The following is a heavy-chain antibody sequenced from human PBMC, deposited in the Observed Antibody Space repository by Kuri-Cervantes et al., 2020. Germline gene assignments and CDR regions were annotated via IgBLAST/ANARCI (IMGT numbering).Heavy chain of an antibody. J-gene: IGHJ5*02. CDR3: ARGRGGLWELRDNHLKNNWFDP. CDR2: MNPNSGNT. Sequence: ASVKVSCKASGYTFTSYGISWVRQAPGQGLDWMGWMNPNSGNTGYAQKFQGRVTMTRNTSISTANMELSSLRSEDTAVYYCARGRGGLWELRDNHLKNNWFDPWGQGTLVTVSS. D-gene: IGHD1-26*01. V-gene: IGHV1-8*02. CDR1: GYTFTSYG.